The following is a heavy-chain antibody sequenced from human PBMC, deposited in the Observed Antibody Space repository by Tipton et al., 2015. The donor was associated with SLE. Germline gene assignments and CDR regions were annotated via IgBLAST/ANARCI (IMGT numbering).Heavy chain of an antibody. D-gene: IGHD3-10*01. V-gene: IGHV3-48*01. CDR3: ARDERLIVRGVFDY. CDR1: GFTFSSYS. CDR2: ISSSSSTI. J-gene: IGHJ4*02. Sequence: SLRLSCAASGFTFSSYSMNWVRQAPGKGLEWVSYISSSSSTIYYADSVKGRFTISRDNAKNSLYLQMNSLRAEDTAVYYCARDERLIVRGVFDYWGRGTLVPGSS.